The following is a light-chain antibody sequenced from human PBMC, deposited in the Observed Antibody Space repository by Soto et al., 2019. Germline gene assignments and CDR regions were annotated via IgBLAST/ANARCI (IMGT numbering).Light chain of an antibody. J-gene: IGKJ2*01. CDR2: GAS. V-gene: IGKV3-11*01. CDR3: QQRTNCAYT. Sequence: EIVLTQSPATLSLSPGERATLSCRASQSVSYHLAWYQQKPGQAPRLLIYGASNRATGIPARFSGSGSETDFTLTISSLEPEDFAVYYWQQRTNCAYTFGQGTKLEIK. CDR1: QSVSYH.